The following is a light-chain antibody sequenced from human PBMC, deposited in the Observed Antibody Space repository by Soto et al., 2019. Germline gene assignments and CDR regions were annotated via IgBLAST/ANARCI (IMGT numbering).Light chain of an antibody. CDR2: VAS. V-gene: IGKV1-17*01. Sequence: DIQMTQSPSSLSASVGDRVTITCRASQGIRNDLAWYQQKPGKAPKRLIYVASSLQSGVPSRFGASGYGTKFSLTCTSLRPEDSASSCYQHRRSSHHSLG. CDR3: QHRRSSHHS. CDR1: QGIRND. J-gene: IGKJ2*03.